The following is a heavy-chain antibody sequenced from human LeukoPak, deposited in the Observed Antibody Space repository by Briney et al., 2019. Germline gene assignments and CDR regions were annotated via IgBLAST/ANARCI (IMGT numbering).Heavy chain of an antibody. D-gene: IGHD6-19*01. CDR2: INHSGST. CDR3: ARGYREQWLVGATLFAAFDY. Sequence: SSETLSLTCAVYGGSFSGYDWSWIRQPPGKGLEWIGEINHSGSTNYNPSLKSRVTISVDTSKNQFSLKLSSVTAADTAVYYCARGYREQWLVGATLFAAFDYWGQGTLVTVSS. J-gene: IGHJ4*02. CDR1: GGSFSGYD. V-gene: IGHV4-34*01.